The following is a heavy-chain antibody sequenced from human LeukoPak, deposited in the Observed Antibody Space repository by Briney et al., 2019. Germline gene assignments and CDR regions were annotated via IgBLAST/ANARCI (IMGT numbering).Heavy chain of an antibody. CDR1: GYTFTGYY. Sequence: ASVKVSCKASGYTFTGYYMHWVRQAPGQGLEWMGRINPNSGGTNYAQKFQGRVTMTRDTSTSTAYMELSRLRSDDTAVYYCARDLGRYSYGLGWFDPWGQGTLVTVSS. CDR2: INPNSGGT. CDR3: ARDLGRYSYGLGWFDP. V-gene: IGHV1-2*06. J-gene: IGHJ5*02. D-gene: IGHD5-18*01.